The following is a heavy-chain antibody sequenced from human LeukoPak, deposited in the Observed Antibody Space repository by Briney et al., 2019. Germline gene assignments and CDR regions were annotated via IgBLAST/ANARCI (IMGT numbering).Heavy chain of an antibody. CDR1: GGSFSGYS. CDR2: INYSGNI. Sequence: SETLSLTCRVYGGSFSGYSWSWVRQPPGKGLEWIGEINYSGNINYKPSLKSRIIISADRSRNQFSLTLRSVTAADTAVYYCASYRYGFRGMDSWGRGTQVTVSS. D-gene: IGHD3-16*02. V-gene: IGHV4-34*01. J-gene: IGHJ4*02. CDR3: ASYRYGFRGMDS.